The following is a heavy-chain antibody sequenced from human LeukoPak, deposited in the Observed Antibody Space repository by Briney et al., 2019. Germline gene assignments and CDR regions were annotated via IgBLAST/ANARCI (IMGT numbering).Heavy chain of an antibody. J-gene: IGHJ4*02. Sequence: GRSLRLSCAASGFTFSSYGMHWVRQAPAKGLEWVAVIWYDGSNKYYADSVKGRFTISRDNSKNTLYLQMNSLRAEDMAVYYCARDGRGAVAGFDYWGQGTLVTVSS. CDR2: IWYDGSNK. V-gene: IGHV3-33*01. D-gene: IGHD6-19*01. CDR1: GFTFSSYG. CDR3: ARDGRGAVAGFDY.